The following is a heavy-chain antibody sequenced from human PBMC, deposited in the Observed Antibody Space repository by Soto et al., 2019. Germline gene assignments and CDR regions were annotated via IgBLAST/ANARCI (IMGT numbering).Heavy chain of an antibody. Sequence: EVQLLESGGGLVQPGGSLRLSCAASGFTFSSYAMSWVRQAPGKGLGWVSAIGGSGGSTYYADSVKGRFTISRDNAKNTLYLQMNSLRAEDTAVYYCAKARGIAAAGTSYYFDYCGQGTLVTVSS. D-gene: IGHD6-13*01. J-gene: IGHJ4*02. V-gene: IGHV3-23*01. CDR3: AKARGIAAAGTSYYFDY. CDR2: IGGSGGST. CDR1: GFTFSSYA.